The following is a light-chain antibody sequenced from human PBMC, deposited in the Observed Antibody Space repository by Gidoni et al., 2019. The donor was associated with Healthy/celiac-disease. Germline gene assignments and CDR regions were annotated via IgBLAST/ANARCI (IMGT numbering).Light chain of an antibody. V-gene: IGKV1-39*01. Sequence: DIQMTQSPSSLSASVGDRVTITCRASQSISSYLNWYQQKPGKAPKLLLYAASSLQSGVPSRFSGSRSGTDFTLTISRLQPEVFATYHFQQSYSTPYTFGQGTKLEIK. CDR2: AAS. J-gene: IGKJ2*01. CDR3: QQSYSTPYT. CDR1: QSISSY.